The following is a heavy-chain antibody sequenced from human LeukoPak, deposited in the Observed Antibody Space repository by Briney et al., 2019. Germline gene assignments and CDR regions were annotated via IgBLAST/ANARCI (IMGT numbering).Heavy chain of an antibody. CDR2: IYYSGST. V-gene: IGHV4-30-4*01. CDR1: GGSISSGAFY. CDR3: ARGGGLLWFGELLPFDY. D-gene: IGHD3-10*01. J-gene: IGHJ4*02. Sequence: PSASLSLSCTVSGGSISSGAFYWRWIRQPPGQDLKWSVYIYYSGSTYDNPSLKSRITTSVDTSNNPSSLKLSSVTAADTAVYYCARGGGLLWFGELLPFDYWGQGTLVTVSS.